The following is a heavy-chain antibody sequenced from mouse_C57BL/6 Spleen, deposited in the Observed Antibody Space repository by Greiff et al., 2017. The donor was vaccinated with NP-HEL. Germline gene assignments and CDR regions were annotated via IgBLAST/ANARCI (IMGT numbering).Heavy chain of an antibody. J-gene: IGHJ2*01. Sequence: EVQLQESGPGLVKPSQSLSLTCSVTGYSITSGYYWNWIRQFPGNKLEWMGYISYDGSNNYNPSLKNRISITRDTSTNQFFLKLNSVTTEDTATYYCARNYDYYFDYWGQGTTLTVSS. V-gene: IGHV3-6*01. D-gene: IGHD2-4*01. CDR2: ISYDGSN. CDR3: ARNYDYYFDY. CDR1: GYSITSGYY.